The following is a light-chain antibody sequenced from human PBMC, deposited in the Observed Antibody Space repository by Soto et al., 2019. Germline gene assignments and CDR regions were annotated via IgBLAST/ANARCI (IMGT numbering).Light chain of an antibody. Sequence: DIQMTQSPSSVSASIGDRVTITCRASQGIRSYLAWYQQTPGKAPKLLIYPASSLRSGVPSRFSGSGSGTDFTLTISSLEAEDFAIYYCQQADSFPLTFGGATKVDIK. V-gene: IGKV1-12*01. CDR2: PAS. CDR3: QQADSFPLT. CDR1: QGIRSY. J-gene: IGKJ4*01.